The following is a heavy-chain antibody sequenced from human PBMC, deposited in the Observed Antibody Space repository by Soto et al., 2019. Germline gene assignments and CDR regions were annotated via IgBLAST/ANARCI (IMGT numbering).Heavy chain of an antibody. J-gene: IGHJ6*02. Sequence: ASVKVSCKVSGYTFTSYYIHWVRQAPGQGLEWMGIFNPTGDTASYAQKLQGRVTMTRDTSTGTAYMELGSLRSEDTAVYYCARSLTEGYCTITGCYTRPLYGMDVWGQGTTVTVSS. D-gene: IGHD2-2*02. CDR2: FNPTGDTA. CDR3: ARSLTEGYCTITGCYTRPLYGMDV. CDR1: GYTFTSYY. V-gene: IGHV1-46*01.